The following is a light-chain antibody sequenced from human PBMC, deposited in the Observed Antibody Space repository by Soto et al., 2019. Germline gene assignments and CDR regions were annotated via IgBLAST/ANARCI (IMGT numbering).Light chain of an antibody. J-gene: IGKJ1*01. V-gene: IGKV1-5*01. CDR3: QQYSSYWT. CDR1: QSISSW. Sequence: DIQMTQSPSSVSASLGDRVTITFRASQSISSWLAWYQQKPGKAPKFLIYDASNLESGVPSRFSGSGSGTEFTLTISSLQPDDFATYYCQQYSSYWTFGQGTKVDIK. CDR2: DAS.